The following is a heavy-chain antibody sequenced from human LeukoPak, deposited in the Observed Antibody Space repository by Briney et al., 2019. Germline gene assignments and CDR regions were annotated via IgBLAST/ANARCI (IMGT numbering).Heavy chain of an antibody. V-gene: IGHV1-69*13. CDR2: IIPIFGTA. CDR3: ARKAYHYYDSSGYYLTLAY. J-gene: IGHJ4*02. Sequence: ASVKVSCKASGGTFSSYAISWVRQAPGQGLEWMGGIIPIFGTANYAQKFQGRVTITADESTSTAYMELSSLRSEDTAVYYCARKAYHYYDSSGYYLTLAYWGQGTLVTVSS. D-gene: IGHD3-22*01. CDR1: GGTFSSYA.